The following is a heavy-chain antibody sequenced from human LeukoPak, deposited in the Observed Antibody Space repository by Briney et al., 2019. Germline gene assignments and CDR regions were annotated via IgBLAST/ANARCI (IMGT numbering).Heavy chain of an antibody. V-gene: IGHV5-51*01. D-gene: IGHD3-22*01. J-gene: IGHJ4*02. CDR3: VRLDEGFYYDDTGFNF. Sequence: GESLKISCKGSGYSFTSYWIGWVRQMPGKGLEWMGIIYPGDSDTRYSPSFQGQVTISADKSIRAAYLQWDTLKASDTAMYYCVRLDEGFYYDDTGFNFWGQGTLVTVSS. CDR2: IYPGDSDT. CDR1: GYSFTSYW.